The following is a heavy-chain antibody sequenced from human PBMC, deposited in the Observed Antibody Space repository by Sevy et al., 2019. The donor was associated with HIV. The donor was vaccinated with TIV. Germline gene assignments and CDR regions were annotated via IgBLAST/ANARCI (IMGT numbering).Heavy chain of an antibody. D-gene: IGHD2-21*02. CDR1: GFTFSSYA. Sequence: GGSLRLSCAASGFTFSSYAMSWVRQAPGKGLEWVSAISGSGGSTYYADSVKGRFTISRDNSKNTLYLQMNGLRAEDTAVYYCAKGNHIVVVTASLFDYWGQGTLVTVSS. CDR2: ISGSGGST. J-gene: IGHJ4*02. V-gene: IGHV3-23*01. CDR3: AKGNHIVVVTASLFDY.